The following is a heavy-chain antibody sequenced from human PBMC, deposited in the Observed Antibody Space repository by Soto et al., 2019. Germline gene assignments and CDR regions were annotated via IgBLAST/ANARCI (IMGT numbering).Heavy chain of an antibody. CDR1: GGSISSGGYY. CDR2: IYYSGST. J-gene: IGHJ4*02. V-gene: IGHV4-31*03. D-gene: IGHD3-16*01. CDR3: ARIDTGRETRVYVLDY. Sequence: QVQLQESGPGLVKPSQTLSLTCTVSGGSISSGGYYWSWIRQHPGKGLEWIGYIYYSGSTYYNPSLKSRVTISVDTSKNQFSLKLSSVTAADTAVYYCARIDTGRETRVYVLDYWGQGTLVTVSS.